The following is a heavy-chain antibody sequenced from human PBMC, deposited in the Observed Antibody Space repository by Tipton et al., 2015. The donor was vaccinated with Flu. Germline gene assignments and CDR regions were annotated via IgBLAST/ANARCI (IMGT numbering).Heavy chain of an antibody. CDR3: ARLLWVGAYPRYFDS. V-gene: IGHV4-4*07. CDR1: GGYINTYI. J-gene: IGHJ4*02. D-gene: IGHD1-26*01. Sequence: TLSLTCTVSGGYINTYIWSWIRQSAGKELEWIGRIYSSGKTDYNPSLKTRVTMSIDTSWSRLSLRMTFLTAADTAVYYCARLLWVGAYPRYFDSWGQGSQVTVSS. CDR2: IYSSGKT.